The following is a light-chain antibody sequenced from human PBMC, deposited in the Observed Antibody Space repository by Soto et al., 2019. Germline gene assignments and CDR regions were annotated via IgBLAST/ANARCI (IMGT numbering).Light chain of an antibody. CDR2: DVS. CDR1: SSDVGGYNY. Sequence: QSALTQPASVSGSPGQSITISCTGTSSDVGGYNYVSWYQQHPGKAPKLMIYDVSNRPSGVSNRFSGSKSGNTASLTISGRQAEDEADYYCSSYTSSSTSYVFGTGTQLTVL. V-gene: IGLV2-14*01. J-gene: IGLJ1*01. CDR3: SSYTSSSTSYV.